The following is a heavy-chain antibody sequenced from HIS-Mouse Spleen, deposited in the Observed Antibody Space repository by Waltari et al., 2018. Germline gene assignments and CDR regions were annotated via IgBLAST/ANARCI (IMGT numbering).Heavy chain of an antibody. CDR2: IYYSGST. Sequence: QLQLQESGPGLVKPSETLSLTCTVSGGSISSSSYYWGWIRQPPGKGLGWIGRIYYSGSTDYHPALKSGVTISVDTSTNQFSLKLSSVTAADTAVYYCAREIPYSSSWYDWYFDLWGRGTLVTVSS. J-gene: IGHJ2*01. CDR3: AREIPYSSSWYDWYFDL. CDR1: GGSISSSSYY. D-gene: IGHD6-13*01. V-gene: IGHV4-39*07.